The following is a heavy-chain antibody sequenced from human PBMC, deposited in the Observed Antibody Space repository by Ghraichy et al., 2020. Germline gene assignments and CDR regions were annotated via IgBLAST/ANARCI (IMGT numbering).Heavy chain of an antibody. V-gene: IGHV1-2*02. CDR3: AREEATTVVSESGGMDV. CDR2: INPNSGGT. D-gene: IGHD4-23*01. Sequence: ASVKVSCKASGYTFTGYYMHWVRQAPGQGLEWMGWINPNSGGTNYAQKFQGRVTITRDTSISTAYMELSRLRSDDTAVYYCAREEATTVVSESGGMDVWGQVTTVTVSS. J-gene: IGHJ6*02. CDR1: GYTFTGYY.